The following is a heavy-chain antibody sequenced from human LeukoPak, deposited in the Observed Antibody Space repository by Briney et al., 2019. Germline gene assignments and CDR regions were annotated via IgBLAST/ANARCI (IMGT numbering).Heavy chain of an antibody. CDR2: IRYDGSNK. Sequence: PGGSLRLSCAASGFTFSSYGMHGVRQAPGKGLEWAAFIRYDGSNKYYADSVKGRFTISRDNSKNTLYLQMNSLRAEDTAVYYCAKPVPAATEGDYWGQGTLVTVSS. D-gene: IGHD2-2*01. CDR3: AKPVPAATEGDY. V-gene: IGHV3-30*02. CDR1: GFTFSSYG. J-gene: IGHJ4*02.